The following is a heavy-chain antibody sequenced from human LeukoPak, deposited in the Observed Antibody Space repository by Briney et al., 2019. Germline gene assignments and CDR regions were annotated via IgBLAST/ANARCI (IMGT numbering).Heavy chain of an antibody. J-gene: IGHJ4*02. D-gene: IGHD5-12*01. CDR1: GFTFDDYA. CDR3: AKDGQWLMTFDY. V-gene: IGHV3-43*02. Sequence: PGGSLRLSCAASGFTFDDYAMHWVRQAPGKGLELVSLISGDGGSTYYADSVKGRFTISRDNSKNSLYLQMNSLRTEDTALYYCAKDGQWLMTFDYWGQGTLVTVSS. CDR2: ISGDGGST.